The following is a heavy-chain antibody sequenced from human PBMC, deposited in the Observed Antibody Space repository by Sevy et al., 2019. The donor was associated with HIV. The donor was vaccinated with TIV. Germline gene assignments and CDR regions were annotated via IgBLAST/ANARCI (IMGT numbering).Heavy chain of an antibody. Sequence: SETLSLTCTVSGGSITSLYWNWIRQPPGKGLEWIANIYYNGHINYNPSLKSRVTLSLVTSKNQFSLSLGSVTAADTAMYYCAGENAWGRGYSWGQGTLVTVSS. CDR2: IYYNGHI. CDR3: AGENAWGRGYS. CDR1: GGSITSLY. J-gene: IGHJ4*02. D-gene: IGHD1-26*01. V-gene: IGHV4-59*08.